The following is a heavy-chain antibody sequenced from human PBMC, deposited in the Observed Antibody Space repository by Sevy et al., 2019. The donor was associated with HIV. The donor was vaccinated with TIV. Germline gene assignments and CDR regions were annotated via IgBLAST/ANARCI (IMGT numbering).Heavy chain of an antibody. CDR3: AKDLDYFDSSAGPSSLIYNYYYGLED. J-gene: IGHJ6*02. CDR1: GFTFSSFG. CDR2: ISYDGSNK. V-gene: IGHV3-30*18. Sequence: GGSLRLSCAASGFTFSSFGMHWVRQAPGKGLEWVSFISYDGSNKKYADSVKGRLTVSRDKSKNTLYLQMNILRAEDTAVYYCAKDLDYFDSSAGPSSLIYNYYYGLEDWGPGTTVTVSS. D-gene: IGHD3-22*01.